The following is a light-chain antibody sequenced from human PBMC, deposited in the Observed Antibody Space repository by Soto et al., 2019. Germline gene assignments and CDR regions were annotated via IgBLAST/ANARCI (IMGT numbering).Light chain of an antibody. V-gene: IGKV3-15*01. J-gene: IGKJ1*01. CDR2: GAS. CDR1: QTLSSD. Sequence: IVLTQSPATLSVSPGETATLSCRASQTLSSDLVWYQQKPGQAPSLLVYGASARASGVPARFSGSGSGTEFTLTISGLQSEDFAIYYCQQYKNWPRTFGQGTKVEIK. CDR3: QQYKNWPRT.